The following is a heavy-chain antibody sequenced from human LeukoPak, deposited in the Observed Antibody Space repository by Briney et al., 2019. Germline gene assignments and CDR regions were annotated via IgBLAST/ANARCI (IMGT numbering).Heavy chain of an antibody. CDR1: GFTFDDYA. CDR2: ISWNSGSI. CDR3: AKDMAYCSSTSCYGWSNAFDF. V-gene: IGHV3-9*01. J-gene: IGHJ3*01. Sequence: GRSLRLSCEASGFTFDDYAMHWVRQAPGKGLEWVSGISWNSGSIGYADSVKGRFTISRDNANKSMHLQMNSLRPEDTALYYCAKDMAYCSSTSCYGWSNAFDFWGQGTMLTVSP. D-gene: IGHD2-2*01.